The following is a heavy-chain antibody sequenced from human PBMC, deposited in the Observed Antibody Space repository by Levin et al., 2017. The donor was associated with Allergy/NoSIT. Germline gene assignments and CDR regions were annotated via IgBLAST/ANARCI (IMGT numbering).Heavy chain of an antibody. D-gene: IGHD3-16*01. CDR2: INSDASTT. J-gene: IGHJ6*03. CDR1: GFPFSNYW. Sequence: GGSLRLSCAASGFPFSNYWVHWVRQAPGKGLVWVSRINSDASTTNYADSVRGRFTISRDTAQNTLYLQMNSLIAEDTAVYYCARDLGAPNYYYYYMDVGGKGSTVTVS. CDR3: ARDLGAPNYYYYYMDV. V-gene: IGHV3-74*01.